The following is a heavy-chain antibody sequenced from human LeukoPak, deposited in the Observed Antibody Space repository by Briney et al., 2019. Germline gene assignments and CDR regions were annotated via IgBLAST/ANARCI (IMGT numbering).Heavy chain of an antibody. Sequence: GGSLRLSCAASGFTFSSYGMHWVRQAPGKGLEWVAFIRYDGSNKYYADSVKGRFTISRDNSKNTLYLQMNSLRPEDTAVFYCARGGGTGTFAYWGQGTLVTVSS. CDR2: IRYDGSNK. D-gene: IGHD1-1*01. CDR3: ARGGGTGTFAY. V-gene: IGHV3-30*02. CDR1: GFTFSSYG. J-gene: IGHJ4*02.